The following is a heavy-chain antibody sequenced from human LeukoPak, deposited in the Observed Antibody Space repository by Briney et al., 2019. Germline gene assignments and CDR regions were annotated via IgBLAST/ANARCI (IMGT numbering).Heavy chain of an antibody. J-gene: IGHJ3*02. V-gene: IGHV5-51*01. Sequence: GESLKISCKGSGYTFTSYLIAWVRQVPGKGLEWLGRIDPGDSETRDSPSFQGQVTMSVDKSTNTAYLHWSSLQASDIAMYYCARRRGDYRTEAYDIWGQGTMVTVSS. CDR2: IDPGDSET. CDR3: ARRRGDYRTEAYDI. CDR1: GYTFTSYL. D-gene: IGHD4-17*01.